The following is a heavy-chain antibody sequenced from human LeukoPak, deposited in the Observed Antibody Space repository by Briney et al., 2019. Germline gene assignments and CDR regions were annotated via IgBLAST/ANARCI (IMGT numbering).Heavy chain of an antibody. CDR2: TKQDGSEK. D-gene: IGHD2-21*01. CDR1: GFTFSSYW. V-gene: IGHV3-7*03. CDR3: ASVNGDGAEYFQH. J-gene: IGHJ1*01. Sequence: GGSLRLSCAASGFTFSSYWMSWVRQAPGKGLEWVANTKQDGSEKYYVDSVKGRFTISRDNAKNSLYLQMNSLRAGDTAVYYCASVNGDGAEYFQHWGQGTLVTVSS.